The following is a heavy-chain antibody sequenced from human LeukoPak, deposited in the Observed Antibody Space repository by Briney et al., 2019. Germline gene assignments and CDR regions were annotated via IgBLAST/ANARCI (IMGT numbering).Heavy chain of an antibody. Sequence: SETLSLTCTVSGGSISSGDYYWSWIRQPPGKGLEWLGYIYYSGSTYYNPSLKSRVTISVDTSKNQFSLKLSSVTAADTAVYYCARESWRYCSGGSCYLFDYWGQGTLVTVSS. CDR3: ARESWRYCSGGSCYLFDY. J-gene: IGHJ4*02. CDR2: IYYSGST. V-gene: IGHV4-30-4*01. D-gene: IGHD2-15*01. CDR1: GGSISSGDYY.